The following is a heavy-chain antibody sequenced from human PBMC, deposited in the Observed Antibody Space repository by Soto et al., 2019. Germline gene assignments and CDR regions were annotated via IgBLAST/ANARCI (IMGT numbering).Heavy chain of an antibody. D-gene: IGHD3-9*01. Sequence: ASVKVSCKASGYIFTSYDINWVRQATGQGLEWMGWMNPNSGNTGSAQKFQGRVTMTRNTSISTAYMELSSLRSEDTAVYYCARGSPPYDILTGYWSAYYYYYGMDVWGQGTTVTVSS. V-gene: IGHV1-8*01. J-gene: IGHJ6*02. CDR2: MNPNSGNT. CDR1: GYIFTSYD. CDR3: ARGSPPYDILTGYWSAYYYYYGMDV.